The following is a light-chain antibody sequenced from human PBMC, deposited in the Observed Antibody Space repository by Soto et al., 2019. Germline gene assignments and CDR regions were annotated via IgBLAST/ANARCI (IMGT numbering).Light chain of an antibody. V-gene: IGKV1-5*03. J-gene: IGKJ1*01. CDR2: KAS. CDR3: QQYNSYSPT. CDR1: QSISVW. Sequence: DIQMTQSPSTLSASVGDRVTITCRASQSISVWLAWYQQKAGKAPNLLIYKASRLESGVPSRFSGSGSETEFTLTISGLQPGDSATYYCQQYNSYSPTFGQGTTVDLK.